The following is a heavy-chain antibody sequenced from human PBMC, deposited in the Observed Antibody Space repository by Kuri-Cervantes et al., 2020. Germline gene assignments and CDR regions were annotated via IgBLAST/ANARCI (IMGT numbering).Heavy chain of an antibody. D-gene: IGHD3-10*01. CDR1: GFTFSSYA. CDR3: ATSGEYGDFDY. J-gene: IGHJ4*02. V-gene: IGHV3-30-3*01. CDR2: ISYDGSNK. Sequence: GESLKISCAASGFTFSSYAMHWVRQAPGKGLEWVAIISYDGSNKYYADSVEGRFTISRDNSKNTLYLQMNSLRAEDTAVYYCATSGEYGDFDYWGQGTLVTVSS.